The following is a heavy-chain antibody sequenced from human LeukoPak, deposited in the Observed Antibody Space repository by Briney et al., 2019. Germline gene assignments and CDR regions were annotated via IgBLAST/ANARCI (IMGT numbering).Heavy chain of an antibody. D-gene: IGHD3-16*01. V-gene: IGHV3-64*01. CDR1: GFTFSSYA. CDR3: AAGGY. CDR2: ISSNGGST. J-gene: IGHJ4*02. Sequence: GGSLRLSCAASGFTFSSYAMHWVRQAPGKGLGYVSAISSNGGSTYYANSVKGRFTISRDNSKNTLYLQMGSLRAEDMAVYYCAAGGYWGQGTLVTVSS.